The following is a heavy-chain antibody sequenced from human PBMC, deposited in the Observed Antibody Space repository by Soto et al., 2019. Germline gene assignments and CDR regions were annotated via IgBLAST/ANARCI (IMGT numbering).Heavy chain of an antibody. J-gene: IGHJ4*02. V-gene: IGHV5-51*01. Sequence: GESLKISCKGSGYSFTSYWIGWVRQMPGKGLEWMGIIYPGDSDTRYSPSFQGQVTISADKSISTAYLQWSSLKASDTAMYYCARHSYCTNRVCYSTLDYWGQGTLVTVSS. D-gene: IGHD2-8*01. CDR2: IYPGDSDT. CDR3: ARHSYCTNRVCYSTLDY. CDR1: GYSFTSYW.